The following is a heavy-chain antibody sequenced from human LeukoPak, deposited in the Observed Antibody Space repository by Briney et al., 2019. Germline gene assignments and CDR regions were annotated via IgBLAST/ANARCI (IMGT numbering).Heavy chain of an antibody. J-gene: IGHJ4*02. CDR3: ARGLSNTYGDYPAVDY. V-gene: IGHV1-8*03. Sequence: ASVKVSCKASGYIFTSYDINWVRQATGQGLEWMGWMNPNSGNTGYAQKFQGRVTITRNTSISTAYMELSSLRSEDTAVYYCARGLSNTYGDYPAVDYWGQGTLVTVSS. CDR2: MNPNSGNT. D-gene: IGHD4-17*01. CDR1: GYIFTSYD.